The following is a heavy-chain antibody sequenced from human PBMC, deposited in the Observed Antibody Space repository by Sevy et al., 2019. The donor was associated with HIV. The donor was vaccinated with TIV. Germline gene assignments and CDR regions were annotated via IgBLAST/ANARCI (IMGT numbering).Heavy chain of an antibody. D-gene: IGHD1-26*01. CDR1: GGSITSDY. Sequence: SETLSLTCTVSGGSITSDYWSWIRQPPGKGLEWIGYMFYSGSTNYSPSLKSRVTISVDTSKSQFSLMLSSVTAADTAVYYCAGGYTQTPAFDYWGQGTLVTVSS. CDR2: MFYSGST. CDR3: AGGYTQTPAFDY. J-gene: IGHJ4*02. V-gene: IGHV4-59*01.